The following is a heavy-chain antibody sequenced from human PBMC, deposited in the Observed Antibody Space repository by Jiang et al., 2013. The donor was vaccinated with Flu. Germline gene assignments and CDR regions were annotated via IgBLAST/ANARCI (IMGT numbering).Heavy chain of an antibody. J-gene: IGHJ3*02. CDR1: GFSFGSFS. Sequence: QLVESGGGLVKPGGSLRLSCAVSGFSFGSFSMDWVRQAPGEGLEWVSAISARSTYIYYADSVKGRFTISRDNARNSLYLEMNSLRPEDTALYYCARGNSVYGVMVAFDIWGQGTMVTVSS. D-gene: IGHD5/OR15-5a*01. CDR2: ISARSTYI. V-gene: IGHV3-21*01. CDR3: ARGNSVYGVMVAFDI.